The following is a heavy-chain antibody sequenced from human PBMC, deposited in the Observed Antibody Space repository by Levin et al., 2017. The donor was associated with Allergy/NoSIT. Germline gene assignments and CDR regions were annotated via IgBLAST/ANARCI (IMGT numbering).Heavy chain of an antibody. CDR2: IKHDGTEK. J-gene: IGHJ5*02. Sequence: TGGSLRLSCAASGFTFSNFLMSWVRQAPGKGLEWVANIKHDGTEKYYVDSVKGRFSISRDNAKNSLYLQMNSLRAEDTAVYYCARIGTTSWYSWGQGTQVTISS. CDR1: GFTFSNFL. D-gene: IGHD2-2*01. V-gene: IGHV3-7*01. CDR3: ARIGTTSWYS.